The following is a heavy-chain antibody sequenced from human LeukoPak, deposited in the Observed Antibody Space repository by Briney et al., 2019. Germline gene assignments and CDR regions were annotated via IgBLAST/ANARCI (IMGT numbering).Heavy chain of an antibody. CDR1: GYSFTDYF. D-gene: IGHD6-19*01. CDR3: ARPVAGTRNAVDY. Sequence: ASVKVSCKASGYSFTDYFIHWVRQAPGQGLEWMGWINPNSGGTNYAQKFQGRVTMTRDTSISTAYMELSRLRSDDTAVYYCARPVAGTRNAVDYWGQGTLVTVSS. V-gene: IGHV1-2*02. J-gene: IGHJ4*02. CDR2: INPNSGGT.